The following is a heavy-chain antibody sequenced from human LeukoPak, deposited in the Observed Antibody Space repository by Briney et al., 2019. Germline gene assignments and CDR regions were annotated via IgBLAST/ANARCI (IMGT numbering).Heavy chain of an antibody. CDR1: GGSISSSNW. CDR2: IYHSGST. V-gene: IGHV4-4*02. CDR3: ARASAYSISSGVNL. D-gene: IGHD6-6*01. Sequence: PSETLSLTCAVSGGSISSSNWWSWVRQPPGKGLEWIGEIYHSGSTNYNPSLKSRVTISVDKSKNQFSLKLSSVTAADTAVYYCARASAYSISSGVNLWGQGSLVTVSS. J-gene: IGHJ5*02.